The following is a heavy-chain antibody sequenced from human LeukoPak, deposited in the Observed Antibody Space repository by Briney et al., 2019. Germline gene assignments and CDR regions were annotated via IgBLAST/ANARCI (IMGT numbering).Heavy chain of an antibody. CDR2: INWNGGST. V-gene: IGHV3-20*04. D-gene: IGHD5-18*01. J-gene: IGHJ4*02. CDR3: ARGGGDVDTAIPPYFDY. CDR1: GFTFDDYG. Sequence: GGPLRLSCAASGFTFDDYGMSWVRQAPGKGLEWVSGINWNGGSTGYADSVKGRFTISRDNAKNSLYLQMNSLGAEDTALYYCARGGGDVDTAIPPYFDYWGQGTLVTVSS.